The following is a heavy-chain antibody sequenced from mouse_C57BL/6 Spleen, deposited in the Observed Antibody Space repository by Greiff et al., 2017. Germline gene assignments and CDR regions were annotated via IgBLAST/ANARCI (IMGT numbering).Heavy chain of an antibody. CDR2: IYPGDGDT. V-gene: IGHV1-80*01. D-gene: IGHD1-1*01. Sequence: QVHVKQSGAELVKPGASVKISCKASGYAFSSYWMNWVKQRPGKGLEWIGQIYPGDGDTNYNGKFKGKATLTADKSSSTAYMQLSSLTSEDSAVYCCARSGIITTVDWYFDVWGTGTTVTVSS. J-gene: IGHJ1*03. CDR3: ARSGIITTVDWYFDV. CDR1: GYAFSSYW.